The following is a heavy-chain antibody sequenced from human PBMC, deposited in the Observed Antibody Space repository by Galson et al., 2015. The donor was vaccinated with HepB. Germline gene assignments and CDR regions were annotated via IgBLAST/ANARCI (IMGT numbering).Heavy chain of an antibody. CDR2: ISSSSSYI. CDR3: ARGLLSGVVVTPTGY. J-gene: IGHJ4*02. D-gene: IGHD2-21*02. V-gene: IGHV3-21*01. Sequence: SLRLSCAASGLTFSSYSMNWVRQAPGKGLEWVSSISSSSSYIYYADSVKGRSTISRDNAKNSLYLQMNSLRAEDTAVYYCARGLLSGVVVTPTGYWGQGTLVTVSS. CDR1: GLTFSSYS.